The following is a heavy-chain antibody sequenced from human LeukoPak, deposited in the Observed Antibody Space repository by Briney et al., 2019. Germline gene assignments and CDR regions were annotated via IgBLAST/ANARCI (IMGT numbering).Heavy chain of an antibody. J-gene: IGHJ6*03. V-gene: IGHV3-23*01. D-gene: IGHD6-13*01. CDR3: ATASSWYNFDYYYYMDV. CDR1: GFTFSSYA. Sequence: PGGSLRLSCAASGFTFSSYAMSWVRQAPGKGLEWVSAISGSGGSTYYADSVKGRFTISRDNSKNTLYLQMNSLRAEDTAVYYCATASSWYNFDYYYYMDVWGKGTTVTVSS. CDR2: ISGSGGST.